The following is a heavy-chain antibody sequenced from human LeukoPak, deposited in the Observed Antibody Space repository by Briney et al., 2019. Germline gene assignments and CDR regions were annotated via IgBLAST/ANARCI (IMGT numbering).Heavy chain of an antibody. CDR2: ISSSSSYI. V-gene: IGHV3-21*01. D-gene: IGHD3-3*01. CDR1: GFTFSSYS. Sequence: PGGSLRLSGAASGFTFSSYSMNWVHQAPGKGLEWVSSISSSSSYIYYADSVKGRFTISRDNAKNSLYLQMNSLRAEDTAVYYCARDSRGITIFGVVIRASDYYGMDVWGQGTTVTVSS. CDR3: ARDSRGITIFGVVIRASDYYGMDV. J-gene: IGHJ6*02.